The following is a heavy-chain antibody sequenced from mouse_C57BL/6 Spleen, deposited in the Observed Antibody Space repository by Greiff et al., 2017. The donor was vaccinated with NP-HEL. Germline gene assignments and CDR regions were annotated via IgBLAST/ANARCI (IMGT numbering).Heavy chain of an antibody. D-gene: IGHD1-1*02. V-gene: IGHV1-82*01. CDR3: ARENGGDY. J-gene: IGHJ2*01. CDR1: GYAFSSSW. Sequence: VQLQQSGPELVKPGASVKISCKASGYAFSSSWMNWVKQRPGKGLEWIGRIYPGDGDTNYNGKFKGKATLTADKSSSTAYMQLSSLTSEDSAVYFCARENGGDYWGQGTTLTVSS. CDR2: IYPGDGDT.